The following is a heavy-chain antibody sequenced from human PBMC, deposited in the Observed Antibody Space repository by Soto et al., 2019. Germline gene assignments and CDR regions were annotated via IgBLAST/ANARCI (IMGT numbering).Heavy chain of an antibody. V-gene: IGHV4-59*01. CDR2: IYYSGST. CDR3: ARDGGWNYASYYYGMDV. D-gene: IGHD1-7*01. Sequence: QVQLQESGPGLVKPSETLSLTCTVSGGSISSYYWSWIRQPPGKGLEWIGYIYYSGSTNYNPSLKNRVTISVDRSKNQFSLKLSSVTAADTAVYYCARDGGWNYASYYYGMDVWGQVTTVTVSS. J-gene: IGHJ6*02. CDR1: GGSISSYY.